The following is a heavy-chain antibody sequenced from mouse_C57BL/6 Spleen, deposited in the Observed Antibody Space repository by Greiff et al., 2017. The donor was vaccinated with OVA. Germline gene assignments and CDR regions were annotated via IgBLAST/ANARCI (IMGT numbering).Heavy chain of an antibody. J-gene: IGHJ3*01. Sequence: EVQLQQSGPELVKPGASVKIPCKASGYTFTDYNMDWVKQSHGKSLEWIGDINPNNGGTIYNQKFKGKATLTVDKSSSTAYMELSSLTSEDTAVYYCARELDSSGYEFAYWGQGTLGTVSA. CDR2: INPNNGGT. CDR3: ARELDSSGYEFAY. D-gene: IGHD3-2*02. CDR1: GYTFTDYN. V-gene: IGHV1-18*01.